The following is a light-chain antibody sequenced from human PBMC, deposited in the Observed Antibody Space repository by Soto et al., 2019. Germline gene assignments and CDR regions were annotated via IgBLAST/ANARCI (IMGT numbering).Light chain of an antibody. CDR2: DVT. J-gene: IGLJ1*01. Sequence: QSLLSQPASVSGSPGQSITISCTGTSSDVGGFEYVSWYQHQPGKAPKLIIYDVTKQHSGVSNRFSGSKSGNTASLTISGIQAEDEGDYYCGSITRSSTSVFGTGTKVTVL. CDR1: SSDVGGFEY. CDR3: GSITRSSTSV. V-gene: IGLV2-14*01.